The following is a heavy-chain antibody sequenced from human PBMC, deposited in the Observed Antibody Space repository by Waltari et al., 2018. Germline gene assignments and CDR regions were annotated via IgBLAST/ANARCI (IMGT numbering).Heavy chain of an antibody. D-gene: IGHD6-19*01. Sequence: QVQLVQSGAEVKKPGSSVKVSCKASGGTLSSSAISWVRKAPGQGLDCRWGSIPIWCTANHAQKFEGRVTITADKATSTAYMERRSLRSEDTAVYYCARVGAVSGYYYYDRDVWGKGTTVTVSS. CDR3: ARVGAVSGYYYYDRDV. CDR2: SIPIWCTA. CDR1: GGTLSSSA. V-gene: IGHV1-69*14. J-gene: IGHJ6*03.